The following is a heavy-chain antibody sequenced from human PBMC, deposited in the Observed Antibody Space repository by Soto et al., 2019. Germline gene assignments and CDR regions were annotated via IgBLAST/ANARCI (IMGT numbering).Heavy chain of an antibody. V-gene: IGHV4-30-4*01. CDR1: CGSIISGDYY. Sequence: SETLSLTCTFSCGSIISGDYYWSWICQPPGKGLEWIGYIYYSGSTYYNPSLKSRVTISVDTSKNQFSLKLSSVTAADTAVYYCARDREVGGMGGMDVWGQGTTVTVSS. CDR3: ARDREVGGMGGMDV. CDR2: IYYSGST. D-gene: IGHD1-20*01. J-gene: IGHJ6*02.